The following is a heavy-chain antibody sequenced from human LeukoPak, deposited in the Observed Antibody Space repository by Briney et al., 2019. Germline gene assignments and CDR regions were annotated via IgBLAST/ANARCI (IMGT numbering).Heavy chain of an antibody. V-gene: IGHV5-10-1*01. CDR1: GYSFTNYW. CDR3: ASRNWFDP. Sequence: GESLKISCKGSGYSFTNYWISWVRQMPGKGLEWMGRIDPSDSYINYNPSFQGHVTISVGKSISTAYLQWSSLKASDTAMYYCASRNWFDPWGQGTLVTVSS. CDR2: IDPSDSYI. J-gene: IGHJ5*02.